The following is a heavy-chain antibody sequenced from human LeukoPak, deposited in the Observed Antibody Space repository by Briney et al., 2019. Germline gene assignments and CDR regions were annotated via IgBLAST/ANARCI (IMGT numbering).Heavy chain of an antibody. CDR3: ARDSRHLSSTRGGLKESRGAFFDY. Sequence: GGSLRLSCAASGFTFYSYAMNWVRQTPGKGLERVSTFSGSGGSIYYADSVKGRFTISRDNSKNTLYPQMNSLRAEDTALYYCARDSRHLSSTRGGLKESRGAFFDYWGQGTLVTVSS. CDR2: FSGSGGSI. D-gene: IGHD6-13*01. J-gene: IGHJ4*02. V-gene: IGHV3-23*01. CDR1: GFTFYSYA.